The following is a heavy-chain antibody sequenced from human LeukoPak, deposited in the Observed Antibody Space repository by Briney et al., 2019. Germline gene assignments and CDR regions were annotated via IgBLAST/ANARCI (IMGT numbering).Heavy chain of an antibody. CDR3: ASAIQGN. CDR2: IRYGGRNK. CDR1: GSTFSSYG. V-gene: IGHV3-30*02. J-gene: IGHJ4*02. Sequence: GGSLRLSCAASGSTFSSYGMHWVRQAPGKGLEWVAFIRYGGRNKYYADSVKGRFTISRDNSKNTLYLQVNSLRAEDTAVYYCASAIQGNWGQGTLVTVSS.